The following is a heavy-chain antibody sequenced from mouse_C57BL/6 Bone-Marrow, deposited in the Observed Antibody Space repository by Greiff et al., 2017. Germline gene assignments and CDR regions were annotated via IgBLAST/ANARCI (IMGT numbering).Heavy chain of an antibody. CDR1: GFSLTSYG. Sequence: VQLQQSGPGLVQPSQSLSITCTVSGFSLTSYGVHWVRQSPGKGLEWLGVIWSGGSTAYNAAFMSRLSITKDNSKSQVFFKMNSLQADDTAIYYCAKNYYYGSNYWFAYWGQGTLVTVSA. CDR2: IWSGGST. CDR3: AKNYYYGSNYWFAY. V-gene: IGHV2-5*01. D-gene: IGHD1-1*01. J-gene: IGHJ3*01.